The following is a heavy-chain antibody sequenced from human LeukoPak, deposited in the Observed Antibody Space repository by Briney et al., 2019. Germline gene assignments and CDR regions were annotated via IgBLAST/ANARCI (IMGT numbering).Heavy chain of an antibody. V-gene: IGHV3-30*03. Sequence: PGGSLRLSCAASGLTFSSYGMHWVRQAPGKGLEWVALISYDGSDKYYADSVKGRFTISRDNSKNTLYLQMNSLRAEDTAMYSCATLLLGVGGDYWGQGTLVTVSS. CDR3: ATLLLGVGGDY. CDR2: ISYDGSDK. J-gene: IGHJ4*02. D-gene: IGHD2-15*01. CDR1: GLTFSSYG.